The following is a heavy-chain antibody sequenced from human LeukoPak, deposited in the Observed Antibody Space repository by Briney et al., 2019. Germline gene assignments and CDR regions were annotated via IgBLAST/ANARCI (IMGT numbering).Heavy chain of an antibody. CDR1: GFTFSSYA. J-gene: IGHJ4*02. V-gene: IGHV3-23*01. CDR3: AKEGSVLDC. D-gene: IGHD1-26*01. CDR2: ISGSGSST. Sequence: SGGSLRLSCAASGFTFSSYAMSWVRQAPGKGLEWVSGISGSGSSTYYADSVKGRFTISRDNSKNTLYLQMNSLTAEDTAVYYCAKEGSVLDCWGQGTLVTVSS.